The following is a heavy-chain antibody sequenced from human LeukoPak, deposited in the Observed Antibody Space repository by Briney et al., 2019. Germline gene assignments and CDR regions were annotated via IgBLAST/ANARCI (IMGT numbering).Heavy chain of an antibody. Sequence: SQTLSLTCAISGDSVSSNSAAWNWIRQSPSRGLEWLGRTYYRSKWYNNYAESVKSRITINPDTSKNQFSLLLNSVTPEDTAVYYCAKGGLVGTIYYFDPWGQGTLITVSS. CDR3: AKGGLVGTIYYFDP. J-gene: IGHJ5*02. CDR2: TYYRSKWYN. V-gene: IGHV6-1*01. D-gene: IGHD1-26*01. CDR1: GDSVSSNSAA.